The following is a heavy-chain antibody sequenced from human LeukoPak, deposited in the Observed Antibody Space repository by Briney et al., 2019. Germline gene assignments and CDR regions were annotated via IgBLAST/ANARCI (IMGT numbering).Heavy chain of an antibody. V-gene: IGHV3-30*02. Sequence: GGSLRLSCAASGFTFSSYGVHWVRQAPGKGLEWVAFIRYDGSNKDYADSVKGRFAISRDNSKNTLYLQMNSLRAEDTAVYYCAKFPWGTGEYYWGQGTLVTVSS. J-gene: IGHJ4*02. CDR3: AKFPWGTGEYY. CDR2: IRYDGSNK. D-gene: IGHD7-27*01. CDR1: GFTFSSYG.